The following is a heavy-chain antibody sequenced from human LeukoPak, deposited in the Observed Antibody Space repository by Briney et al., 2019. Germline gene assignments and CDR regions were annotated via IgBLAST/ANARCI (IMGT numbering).Heavy chain of an antibody. CDR3: TTPPTGTTTTGEDYFEY. CDR2: ISPISGTT. V-gene: IGHV1-69*05. Sequence: GASVKVSCKASGGTFSSYTITWVRQAPGQGLEWMGGISPISGTTNYAQKFQGRVTITTDESTSTAYMELSSLRSEDTAVYYCTTPPTGTTTTGEDYFEYWGQGTLVTVSS. CDR1: GGTFSSYT. D-gene: IGHD1-1*01. J-gene: IGHJ4*02.